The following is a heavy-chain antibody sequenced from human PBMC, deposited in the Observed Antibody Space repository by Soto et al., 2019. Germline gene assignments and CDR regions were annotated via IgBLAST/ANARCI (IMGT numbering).Heavy chain of an antibody. D-gene: IGHD3-22*01. CDR2: ISYDGSNK. V-gene: IGHV3-30-3*01. Sequence: GGSLRLSCAASGFTFSSYAMHWVRQAPGKGLEWVAVISYDGSNKYYADSVKGRFTISRDNSKNTLYLQMNSLRAEDTAVYYCARDNYYDSSGYLDYWGQGTLVTVSS. J-gene: IGHJ4*02. CDR3: ARDNYYDSSGYLDY. CDR1: GFTFSSYA.